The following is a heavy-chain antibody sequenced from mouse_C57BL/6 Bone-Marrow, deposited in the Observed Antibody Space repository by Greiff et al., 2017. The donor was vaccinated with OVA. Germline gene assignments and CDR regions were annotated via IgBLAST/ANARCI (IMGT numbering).Heavy chain of an antibody. J-gene: IGHJ3*01. D-gene: IGHD4-1*01. CDR2: IHPNSGST. CDR1: GYTFTSYW. Sequence: QVQLQQPGAELVKPGASVKLSCKASGYTFTSYWMHWVKQRPGQGLEWIGMIHPNSGSTNYNEKFKSKATLTVDTSSSTAYMQLSSLTSEDSAVYYCARRNWDAFADWGNGTLVTVSA. CDR3: ARRNWDAFAD. V-gene: IGHV1-64*01.